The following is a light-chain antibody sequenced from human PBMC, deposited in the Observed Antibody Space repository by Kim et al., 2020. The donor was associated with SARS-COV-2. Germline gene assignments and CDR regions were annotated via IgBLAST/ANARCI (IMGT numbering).Light chain of an antibody. J-gene: IGKJ5*01. Sequence: LSPGERATLSCRASQSVYTYLAWYQQKPGQAPRLLIYDTSNRATGIPARFSGSWSGTDFTLTISSLEPEDFAVYYCQQRGNWPITFGQGTRLEIK. CDR2: DTS. CDR3: QQRGNWPIT. CDR1: QSVYTY. V-gene: IGKV3-11*01.